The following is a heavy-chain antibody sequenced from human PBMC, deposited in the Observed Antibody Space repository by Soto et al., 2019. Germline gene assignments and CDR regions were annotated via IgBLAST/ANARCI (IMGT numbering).Heavy chain of an antibody. D-gene: IGHD6-19*01. CDR1: GFTFSSYS. Sequence: GGSLRLSCAASGFTFSSYSMNWVRQAPGKGLEWVSYISSSSSSTNYADSVKGRFTISRDNSKNTLYVQMNSLRDEDTAVYYCAKPRSAWYVFDYWGQGTLVTVSS. CDR3: AKPRSAWYVFDY. CDR2: ISSSSSST. J-gene: IGHJ4*02. V-gene: IGHV3-48*02.